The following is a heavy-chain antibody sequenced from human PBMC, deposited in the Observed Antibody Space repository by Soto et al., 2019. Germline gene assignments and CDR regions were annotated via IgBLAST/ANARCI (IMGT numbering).Heavy chain of an antibody. CDR3: ARMGYSYGVNDY. CDR2: IIPIFGTA. Sequence: ASVKVSCKASGGTFSSYSISWVRQAPGQGLEWMGGIIPIFGTANYAQKFQGRVTITADESTSTAYRELSSLRSEDTAVYYCARMGYSYGVNDYWGQGTLVTVSS. V-gene: IGHV1-69*13. CDR1: GGTFSSYS. J-gene: IGHJ4*02. D-gene: IGHD5-18*01.